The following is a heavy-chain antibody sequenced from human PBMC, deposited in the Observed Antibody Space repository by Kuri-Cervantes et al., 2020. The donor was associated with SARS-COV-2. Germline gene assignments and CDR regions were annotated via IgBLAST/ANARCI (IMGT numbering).Heavy chain of an antibody. Sequence: GESLKISCAASRFTFSSYWMSWVRQAPGKGLEWVANIKQDGSEKYYVDSVKGRFTISRDNAKNSLYLQMNSLRAEDTAVYYCARGYGYCSGGSCYSGAFFYWGQGTLVTVSS. D-gene: IGHD2-15*01. J-gene: IGHJ4*02. CDR3: ARGYGYCSGGSCYSGAFFY. V-gene: IGHV3-7*02. CDR1: RFTFSSYW. CDR2: IKQDGSEK.